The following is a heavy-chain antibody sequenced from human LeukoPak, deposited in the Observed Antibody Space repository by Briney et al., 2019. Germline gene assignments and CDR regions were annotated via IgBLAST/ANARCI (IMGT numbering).Heavy chain of an antibody. V-gene: IGHV4-59*01. Sequence: SDTLSLTCPVSGCSLSSYYWSWIRQPPGKGLEWIGYIYYCGSTNYNPPLKSRVTISVDTSKNQFSLKLSSVTAADTAVYYCAREGSSTTLNGYYYYYYMDVWGKGTTVTISS. CDR3: AREGSSTTLNGYYYYYYMDV. J-gene: IGHJ6*03. CDR2: IYYCGST. D-gene: IGHD2/OR15-2a*01. CDR1: GCSLSSYY.